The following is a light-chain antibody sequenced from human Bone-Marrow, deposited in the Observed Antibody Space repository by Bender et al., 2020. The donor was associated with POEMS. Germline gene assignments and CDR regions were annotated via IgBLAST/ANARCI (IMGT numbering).Light chain of an antibody. CDR3: AAWEDSLNGWV. Sequence: QSVLTQPPSVSGTPGQRVTISCSGSSSNIGTNPVNWYQQLPGTAPKLLIYINNQRPSGVPDRFSGSKSGTSASLAITGLQSDDEAVYFCAAWEDSLNGWVFGGGTKLTVL. CDR1: SSNIGTNP. CDR2: INN. J-gene: IGLJ3*02. V-gene: IGLV1-44*01.